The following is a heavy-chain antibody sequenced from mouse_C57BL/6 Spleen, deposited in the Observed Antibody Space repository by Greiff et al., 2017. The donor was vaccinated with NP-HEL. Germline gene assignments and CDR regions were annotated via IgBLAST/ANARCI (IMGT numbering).Heavy chain of an antibody. CDR1: GYSFTDYN. D-gene: IGHD1-1*01. J-gene: IGHJ3*01. CDR3: ARDNYGSSSFAY. CDR2: INPNYGTT. V-gene: IGHV1-39*01. Sequence: VESGASVKISCKASGYSFTDYNMNWVKQSNEKSLEWIGVINPNYGTTSYNQKFKGKATLTVDQSSSTAYMQLNSLTSEDSAVYYCARDNYGSSSFAYWGQGALVTVSA.